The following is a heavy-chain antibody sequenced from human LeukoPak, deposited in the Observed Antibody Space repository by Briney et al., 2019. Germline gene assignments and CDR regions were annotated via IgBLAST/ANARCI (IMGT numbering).Heavy chain of an antibody. CDR2: ISYDGSNK. V-gene: IGHV3-30-3*01. CDR1: GFTFSSYA. Sequence: GRSLRLSCAASGFTFSSYAMHWVRQAPAKGLEWVAVISYDGSNKYYADSVKGRFTISRDNSKNTLYLQMNSLRAEDTAVYYCARGLVPAAPLTDWGQGTLVTVSS. J-gene: IGHJ4*02. CDR3: ARGLVPAAPLTD. D-gene: IGHD2-2*01.